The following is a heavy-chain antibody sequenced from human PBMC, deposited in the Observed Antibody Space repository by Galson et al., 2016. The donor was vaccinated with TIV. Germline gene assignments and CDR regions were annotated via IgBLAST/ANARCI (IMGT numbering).Heavy chain of an antibody. D-gene: IGHD3-22*01. CDR3: SKYDRSSFWFDP. J-gene: IGHJ5*02. V-gene: IGHV4-61*02. CDR2: IYSSGST. CDR1: GDSIINGTYY. Sequence: TLSLTCTVSGDSIINGTYYWNWIRQASGKGLEWIGRIYSSGSTKYNPSLNSRVTISMDTSKNQFSLKLSSVTAADTAVYYCSKYDRSSFWFDPWGQGTPVTVTS.